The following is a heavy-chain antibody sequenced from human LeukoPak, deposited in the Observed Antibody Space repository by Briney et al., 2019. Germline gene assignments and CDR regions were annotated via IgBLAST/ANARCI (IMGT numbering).Heavy chain of an antibody. J-gene: IGHJ4*02. CDR3: ARYSIRDGYII. V-gene: IGHV4-34*01. CDR1: GGSFSGYY. Sequence: SETLSLTCAVYGGSFSGYYWSWIRQPPGKGLEWIGEINHSGSTNYNPSLKSRVTISVDKSKNQFSLKLSSVTAADTAVYYCARYSIRDGYIIWGQGTLVTVSS. D-gene: IGHD5-24*01. CDR2: INHSGST.